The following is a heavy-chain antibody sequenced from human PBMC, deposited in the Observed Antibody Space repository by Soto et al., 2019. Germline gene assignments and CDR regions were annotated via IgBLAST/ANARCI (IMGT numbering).Heavy chain of an antibody. CDR2: MTFDGRNK. V-gene: IGHV3-30*04. J-gene: IGHJ4*02. CDR3: ASGSYFEN. Sequence: ALRLSCVASGLPFSLYQMSWVRQAPGKGLEGVAVMTFDGRNKYHADSVRGRFTISRDNSKNTLYLDMESLRVEDTAVYYCASGSYFENWGRGTLVTVSS. CDR1: GLPFSLYQ. D-gene: IGHD1-26*01.